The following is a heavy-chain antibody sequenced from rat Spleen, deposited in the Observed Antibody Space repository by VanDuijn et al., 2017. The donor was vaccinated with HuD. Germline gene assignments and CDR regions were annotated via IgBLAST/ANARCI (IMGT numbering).Heavy chain of an antibody. D-gene: IGHD1-8*01. CDR3: TGTTVAHWFAY. Sequence: EVQLVESGGGLVQPGRSLKLSCVASGFTFNNYWMTWIRQAPGKGLEWVASITHTGGSTYYTDSVKGRFTISRDNAKSTLYLQMNSLRSEDTATYYCTGTTVAHWFAYWGQGTLFTVSS. J-gene: IGHJ3*01. CDR2: ITHTGGST. V-gene: IGHV5-31*01. CDR1: GFTFNNYW.